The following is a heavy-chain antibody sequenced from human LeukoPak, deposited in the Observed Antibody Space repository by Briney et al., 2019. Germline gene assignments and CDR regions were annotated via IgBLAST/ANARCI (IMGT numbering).Heavy chain of an antibody. CDR2: ISSSSSYT. J-gene: IGHJ4*02. V-gene: IGHV3-11*06. CDR1: GFTFSDYY. CDR3: ARTTETGGYSGYDLDY. D-gene: IGHD5-12*01. Sequence: GGSLRLSCAASGFTFSDYYMSWIRQAPGKGPEWVSYISSSSSYTNYADSVKGRFTISRDNAKNSLYLQMNSLRAEDTAVYYCARTTETGGYSGYDLDYWGQGTLVTVSS.